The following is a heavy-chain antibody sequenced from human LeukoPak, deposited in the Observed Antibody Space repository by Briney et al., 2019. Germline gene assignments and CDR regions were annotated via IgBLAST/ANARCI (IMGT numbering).Heavy chain of an antibody. J-gene: IGHJ4*02. CDR1: GFTFSSYA. V-gene: IGHV3-30-3*01. CDR3: ASDYIFDY. Sequence: PGGSLRLSCAASGFTFSSYAMHWVRQAPGKGLEWVAVISYDGSNKYYADSVKGRFTISRDNSKNTLYLQMNSLRAEDTAVYYCASDYIFDYWGQGTLVTVSS. CDR2: ISYDGSNK.